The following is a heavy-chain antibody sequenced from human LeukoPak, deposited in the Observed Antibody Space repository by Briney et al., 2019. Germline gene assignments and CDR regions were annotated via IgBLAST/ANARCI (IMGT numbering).Heavy chain of an antibody. CDR3: AKGSHRYCSGGSCDYHKYYFDY. CDR2: ISYDGSNK. Sequence: PGGSLRLSCAASGFTFSSYAMHWVRQAPGKGLEWVAVISYDGSNKYYADSVKGRFTISRDNSKNTLYLQMNSLRAEDTAVYYCAKGSHRYCSGGSCDYHKYYFDYWGQGTLVTVSS. V-gene: IGHV3-30-3*01. CDR1: GFTFSSYA. J-gene: IGHJ4*02. D-gene: IGHD2-15*01.